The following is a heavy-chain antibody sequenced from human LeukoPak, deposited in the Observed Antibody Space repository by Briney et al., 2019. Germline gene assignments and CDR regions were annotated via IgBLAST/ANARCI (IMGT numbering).Heavy chain of an antibody. D-gene: IGHD6-19*01. CDR1: GGSISSYY. Sequence: SETLSLTCTVSGGSISSYYWSWIRQPPGKGLEWIGYIYYSGSTNYNPSLKSRVTISVDTSKNQFSLKLSSVTAADTAVYYCASLEMDSSGWAFDIWGQGTMATVSS. CDR2: IYYSGST. J-gene: IGHJ3*02. V-gene: IGHV4-59*01. CDR3: ASLEMDSSGWAFDI.